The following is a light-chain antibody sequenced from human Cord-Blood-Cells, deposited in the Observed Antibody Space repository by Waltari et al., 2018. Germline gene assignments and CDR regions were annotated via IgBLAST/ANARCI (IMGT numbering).Light chain of an antibody. J-gene: IGKJ3*01. Sequence: DIQMTHSPSSLSESVGDSVTITCRASQSISSYLNWYQQKPGKAPKLLIYAASSLQSGVPSRFSGSGSGTDFTLTISSLQPEDFATYYCQQRYSTPFTFGPGTKVDIK. V-gene: IGKV1-39*01. CDR3: QQRYSTPFT. CDR1: QSISSY. CDR2: AAS.